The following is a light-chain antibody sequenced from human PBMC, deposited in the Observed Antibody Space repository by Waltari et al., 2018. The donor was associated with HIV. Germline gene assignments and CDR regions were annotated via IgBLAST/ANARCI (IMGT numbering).Light chain of an antibody. CDR2: DAS. Sequence: EIVFTQSPATLSLSPGERATLSCIASQSVSNYLAWDQQKPGQAPRLLIYDASKWATGIPARFSGSGSGTDFTLTITILEAEDFAVYYCQQRSSWPPYTFGQGTKLEI. CDR3: QQRSSWPPYT. CDR1: QSVSNY. J-gene: IGKJ2*01. V-gene: IGKV3-11*01.